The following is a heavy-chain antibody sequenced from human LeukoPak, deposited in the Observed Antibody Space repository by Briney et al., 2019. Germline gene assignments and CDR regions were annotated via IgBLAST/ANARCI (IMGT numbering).Heavy chain of an antibody. V-gene: IGHV4-34*01. CDR1: GGSFSGYY. Sequence: SETLSLTCAVYGGSFSGYYWSWIRQPPGKGLEWIGEINHSGSTNYNPSLKSQVTISVDTSKNQFSLKLSSVTAADTAVYYCATRDIVVSGFASYWGQGTLVTVSS. J-gene: IGHJ4*02. D-gene: IGHD2-15*01. CDR3: ATRDIVVSGFASY. CDR2: INHSGST.